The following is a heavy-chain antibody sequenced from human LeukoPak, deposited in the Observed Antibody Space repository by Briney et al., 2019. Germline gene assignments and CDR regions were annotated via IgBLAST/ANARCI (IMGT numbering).Heavy chain of an antibody. J-gene: IGHJ4*02. CDR2: IRYDGSNK. CDR1: GFTFSSYG. CDR3: ARLQQLVVAY. D-gene: IGHD6-13*01. V-gene: IGHV3-30*02. Sequence: PGGSLRLSCAASGFTFSSYGMHWVRQAPGKGLEWVAFIRYDGSNKYYADSVKGRFTISRDNSKNTLYPQMNSLRAEDTAVYYCARLQQLVVAYWGQGTLVTVSS.